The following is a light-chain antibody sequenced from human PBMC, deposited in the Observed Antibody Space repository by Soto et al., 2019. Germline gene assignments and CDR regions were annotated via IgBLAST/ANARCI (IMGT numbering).Light chain of an antibody. J-gene: IGLJ3*02. CDR2: DVS. CDR3: CSYAGTYSWV. V-gene: IGLV2-11*01. Sequence: QSALTQPRSVSGSPGQSVTISCTGSSSDVGAYNCVSWYQHHPGKAPKVMIFDVSERPSGVPDRFSGSKSGNTASLTISGLQAEDEGDYYCCSYAGTYSWVFGGGTKLTVL. CDR1: SSDVGAYNC.